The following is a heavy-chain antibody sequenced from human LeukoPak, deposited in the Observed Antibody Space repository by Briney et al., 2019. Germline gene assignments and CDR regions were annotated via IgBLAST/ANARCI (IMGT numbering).Heavy chain of an antibody. CDR2: IKRDGSEK. CDR3: AKSLLLYYDILRCLFDY. V-gene: IGHV3-7*03. J-gene: IGHJ4*02. D-gene: IGHD3-9*01. CDR1: GFTVSSNY. Sequence: GGSLRLSCAASGFTVSSNYMSWVRQAPGKGLEWVANIKRDGSEKYYVDSVKGRFTISRDNAKNSLYLQMNSLRAEDTAVYYCAKSLLLYYDILRCLFDYWGQGTLVTVSS.